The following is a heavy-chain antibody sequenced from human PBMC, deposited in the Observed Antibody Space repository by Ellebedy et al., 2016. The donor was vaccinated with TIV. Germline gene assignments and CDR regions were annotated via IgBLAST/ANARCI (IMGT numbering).Heavy chain of an antibody. D-gene: IGHD5-12*01. CDR2: ISAYNGNT. CDR3: ARGAYGGYLLDY. CDR1: GYTFTSYD. V-gene: IGHV1-18*01. Sequence: AASVKVSCKASGYTFTSYDINWVRQAPGQGLEWMGWISAYNGNTNYAQKLQGRVTMTTDTSTSTAYMELRSLRSDDTAVYYCARGAYGGYLLDYWGQGTLVTVSS. J-gene: IGHJ4*02.